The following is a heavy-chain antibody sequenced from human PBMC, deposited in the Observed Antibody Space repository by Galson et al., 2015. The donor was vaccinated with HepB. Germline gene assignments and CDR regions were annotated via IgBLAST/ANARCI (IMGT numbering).Heavy chain of an antibody. Sequence: QSGAEVKKPGESLRISCKGSGYSFTSYWIGWVRQMPGKGLEWMGRIDPSDSYTNYSPSFQGHVTISADKSISTAYLQWSSLKASDTAMYYCGWGATDAFDIWGQGTMVTVSS. CDR1: GYSFTSYW. D-gene: IGHD1-26*01. CDR3: GWGATDAFDI. J-gene: IGHJ3*02. CDR2: IDPSDSYT. V-gene: IGHV5-10-1*01.